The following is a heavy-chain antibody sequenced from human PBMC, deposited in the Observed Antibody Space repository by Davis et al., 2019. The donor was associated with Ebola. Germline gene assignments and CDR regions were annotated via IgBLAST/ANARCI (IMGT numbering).Heavy chain of an antibody. Sequence: SLKISCAASGFTFSSYGMHWVRQAPGKGLEWVAVISYDGSNKYYADSVKGRFTISRDNAKNSLYLQMNSLRAEDTAVYYCARGTYGYCISTSCYAPVTNWFDPWGQGTLVTVSS. V-gene: IGHV3-30*03. CDR1: GFTFSSYG. CDR3: ARGTYGYCISTSCYAPVTNWFDP. CDR2: ISYDGSNK. J-gene: IGHJ5*02. D-gene: IGHD2-2*01.